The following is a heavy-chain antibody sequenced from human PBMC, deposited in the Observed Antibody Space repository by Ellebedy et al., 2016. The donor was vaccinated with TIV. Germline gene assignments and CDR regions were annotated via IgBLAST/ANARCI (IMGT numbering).Heavy chain of an antibody. J-gene: IGHJ6*02. Sequence: AASVKVSCKASGGTFSSYAISWVRQAPGQGLEWMGGIIPIFGTANYAQKFQGRVTITADESTSTAYMELSSLRSEDTAVYYCARGLRYFAAPTGMDVWGQGTTVTVSS. D-gene: IGHD3-9*01. CDR2: IIPIFGTA. CDR1: GGTFSSYA. V-gene: IGHV1-69*13. CDR3: ARGLRYFAAPTGMDV.